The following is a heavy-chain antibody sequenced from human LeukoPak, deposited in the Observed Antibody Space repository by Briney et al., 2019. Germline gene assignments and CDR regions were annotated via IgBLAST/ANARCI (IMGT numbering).Heavy chain of an antibody. CDR3: ARGAIAAAGTFNYYYMDV. D-gene: IGHD6-13*01. CDR2: INHTGST. V-gene: IGHV4-34*01. Sequence: SETLSLTCAVYGGSFSGYYWSWTRQPPGKGLEWIGEINHTGSTNYNPSLKSQVTISVDTSKNQFSLKLSSVTAADTAVYYCARGAIAAAGTFNYYYMDVWGKGTTVTVSS. J-gene: IGHJ6*03. CDR1: GGSFSGYY.